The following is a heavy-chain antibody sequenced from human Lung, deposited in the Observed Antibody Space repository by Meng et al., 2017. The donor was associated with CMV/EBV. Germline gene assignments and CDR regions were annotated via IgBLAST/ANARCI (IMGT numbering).Heavy chain of an antibody. Sequence: GGSLRLSCAASGFTFSSCAMHWVRQAPGKGLEWVAVISYDGSNKYYADSLQGRFTITRDNSKNLLYVQMNSLRAEDRALSYYSRTFVVDYYAMDVWGQGSMVTVSS. D-gene: IGHD2-15*01. V-gene: IGHV3-30*04. CDR3: SRTFVVDYYAMDV. J-gene: IGHJ6*02. CDR1: GFTFSSCA. CDR2: ISYDGSNK.